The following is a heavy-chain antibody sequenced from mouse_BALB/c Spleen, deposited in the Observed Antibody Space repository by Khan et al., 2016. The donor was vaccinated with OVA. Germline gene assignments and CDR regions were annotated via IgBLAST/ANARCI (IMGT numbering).Heavy chain of an antibody. CDR2: INTGGIYT. CDR3: ARLAYYYNSEGFAY. D-gene: IGHD1-1*01. J-gene: IGHJ3*01. CDR1: GFTFSTYG. V-gene: IGHV5-6*01. Sequence: EVELVESGGDLVKPGGSLKLSCAASGFTFSTYGMSWVCQTPDKRLEWVATINTGGIYTYYPDSVKGRFTISRDNAKNTLYLQMSSLKSEDTAMYYCARLAYYYNSEGFAYWGQGTLVTVSA.